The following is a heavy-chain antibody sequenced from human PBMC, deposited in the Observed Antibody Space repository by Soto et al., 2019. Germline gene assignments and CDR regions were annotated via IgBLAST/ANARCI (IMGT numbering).Heavy chain of an antibody. V-gene: IGHV4-31*03. Sequence: SETLSLTCTVSGGSISSGGYYWSWIRQHPRKGLEWIGYIYYSGSTYYNPSLKSRVTISVDTSKNQFSLKLSSVTAADTAVYYCARDRGDYIWGKDYYMDVWGKGTTVTVSS. J-gene: IGHJ6*03. D-gene: IGHD3-16*01. CDR1: GGSISSGGYY. CDR3: ARDRGDYIWGKDYYMDV. CDR2: IYYSGST.